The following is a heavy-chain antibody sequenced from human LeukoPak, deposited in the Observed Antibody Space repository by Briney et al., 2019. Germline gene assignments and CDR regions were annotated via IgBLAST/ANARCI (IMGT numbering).Heavy chain of an antibody. CDR2: IKQDGSEK. CDR3: AREWAGTSSSSWFDWFDY. D-gene: IGHD6-13*01. CDR1: GFTFSSYW. V-gene: IGHV3-7*01. Sequence: PGGSLRLSCAASGFTFSSYWMSWVRQAPGKGLEWVANIKQDGSEKYYVDSVKGRFTISRDNAKNSLYLQMNSLRAEDTAVYYCAREWAGTSSSSWFDWFDYWGQGTLVTVSS. J-gene: IGHJ4*02.